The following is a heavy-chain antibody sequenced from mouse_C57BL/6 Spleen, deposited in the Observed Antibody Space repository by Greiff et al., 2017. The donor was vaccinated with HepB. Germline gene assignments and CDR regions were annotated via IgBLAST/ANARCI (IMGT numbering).Heavy chain of an antibody. CDR3: AIPKTAQAAWFAY. CDR2: IHPSDSDT. V-gene: IGHV1-74*01. J-gene: IGHJ3*01. D-gene: IGHD3-2*02. CDR1: GYTFTSSG. Sequence: QVQLQQPGAELVKPGASVKVSCKASGYTFTSSGMPWVRQRPGQGLEGIGRIHPSDSDTNYNQKFKGKATLTVDKSSSTAYMQLSSLTSEDSAVYYCAIPKTAQAAWFAYWGQGTLVTVSA.